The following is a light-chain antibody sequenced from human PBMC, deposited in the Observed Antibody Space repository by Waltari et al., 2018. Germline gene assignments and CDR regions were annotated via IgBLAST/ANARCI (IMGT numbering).Light chain of an antibody. Sequence: IVLTQSPGTLSLSPGERATMSCRASQRIGKYLVWYQQRPGKAPRLLIYAASTRSTGIPDRFSGSGSGTDFSLTISRLEPEDFAVYYCQNHERLPATFGQGTKVEIK. CDR2: AAS. CDR3: QNHERLPAT. J-gene: IGKJ1*01. CDR1: QRIGKY. V-gene: IGKV3-20*01.